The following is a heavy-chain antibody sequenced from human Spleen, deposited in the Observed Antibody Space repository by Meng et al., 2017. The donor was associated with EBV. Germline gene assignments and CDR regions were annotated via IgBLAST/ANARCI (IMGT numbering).Heavy chain of an antibody. CDR2: INHGGST. Sequence: LTQAGAGLLKPSETLSLPCAVYVGSFNGYYWSWIRQPPGKGLEWIGDINHGGSTNYNPSLKSRVTISVDTSKNQFSLKLSSVTAADTAVYYCARLAYCTGGVCYFGGDSWGQGTLVTVSS. J-gene: IGHJ4*02. D-gene: IGHD2-8*02. CDR1: VGSFNGYY. CDR3: ARLAYCTGGVCYFGGDS. V-gene: IGHV4-34*01.